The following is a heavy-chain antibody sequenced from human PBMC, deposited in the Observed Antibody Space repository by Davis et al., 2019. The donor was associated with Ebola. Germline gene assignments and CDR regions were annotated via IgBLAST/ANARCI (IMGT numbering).Heavy chain of an antibody. V-gene: IGHV1-18*01. CDR1: GYTFTSYG. Sequence: ASVKVSCKASGYTFTSYGISWVRQAPGQGLEWMGWISAYNGNTNYAQKLQGRVTMTTDTSTSTAYMELRSLRSDDTAVYYCARDLGTIFGVVIYGMDVWGQGTTVTVSS. CDR3: ARDLGTIFGVVIYGMDV. D-gene: IGHD3-3*01. CDR2: ISAYNGNT. J-gene: IGHJ6*02.